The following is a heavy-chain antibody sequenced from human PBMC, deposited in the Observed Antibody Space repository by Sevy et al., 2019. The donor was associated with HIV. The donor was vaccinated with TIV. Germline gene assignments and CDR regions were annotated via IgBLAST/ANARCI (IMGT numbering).Heavy chain of an antibody. V-gene: IGHV3-30*02. Sequence: GGSLRLSCAASGFSFSSYGMHWVRQAPGKGLEWMSYIQYDGSNKDFADSVKGRFTISRDNSKNTLYLQMNSLRVEDTAVFYCVKEGGGEGGDHWGQGTLVTVSS. J-gene: IGHJ4*02. CDR1: GFSFSSYG. CDR3: VKEGGGEGGDH. D-gene: IGHD2-21*01. CDR2: IQYDGSNK.